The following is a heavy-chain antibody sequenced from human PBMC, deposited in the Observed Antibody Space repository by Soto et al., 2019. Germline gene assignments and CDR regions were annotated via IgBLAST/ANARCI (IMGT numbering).Heavy chain of an antibody. D-gene: IGHD1-1*01. CDR2: IYFTGGT. CDR1: GGSVSGGSYY. V-gene: IGHV4-61*01. Sequence: PSETLSLTCTVAGGSVSGGSYYWTWIRQPPGKGLEWVGYIYFTGGTKYSPSLKNRVSMSADTSKNQFSLKLSSVTAADTAVYYCARERTGTLSGAYYYYYGMDVWGQGTTVTVSS. CDR3: ARERTGTLSGAYYYYYGMDV. J-gene: IGHJ6*02.